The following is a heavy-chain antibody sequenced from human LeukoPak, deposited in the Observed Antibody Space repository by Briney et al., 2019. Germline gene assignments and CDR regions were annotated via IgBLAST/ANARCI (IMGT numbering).Heavy chain of an antibody. D-gene: IGHD6-25*01. V-gene: IGHV4-39*01. CDR1: GGSISSSSYY. J-gene: IGHJ5*02. CDR2: IYYSGST. CDR3: ARHILYSSGGGNWFDP. Sequence: PSETLSLTCTVSGGSISSSSYYWGWIRQPPGKGLEWIGSIYYSGSTYYNPSLKSRVTISVDTSKNQFSLKLSSVTAADTAVYYCARHILYSSGGGNWFDPWGQGTLVTVSS.